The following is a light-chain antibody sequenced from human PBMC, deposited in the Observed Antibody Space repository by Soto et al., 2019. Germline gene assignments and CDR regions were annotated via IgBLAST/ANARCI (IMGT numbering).Light chain of an antibody. Sequence: QSALTQPRSVSASPGQTVTISCTGTRMDVGGYDYVSWYQQHPGKAPKITIYDVTKRPSGVPDRFSGSKSGYTASLTISGLQADDEANYYCFSYAGREKIVVVGGGTKVTVL. J-gene: IGLJ2*01. CDR3: FSYAGREKIVV. CDR2: DVT. CDR1: RMDVGGYDY. V-gene: IGLV2-11*01.